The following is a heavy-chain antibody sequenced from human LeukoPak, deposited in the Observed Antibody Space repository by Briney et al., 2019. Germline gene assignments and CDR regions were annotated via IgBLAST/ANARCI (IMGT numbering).Heavy chain of an antibody. CDR3: ARGSRGIQLWSYSDYYYYYGMDV. D-gene: IGHD5-18*01. CDR1: GYTFTSYG. CDR2: ISAYNGNT. Sequence: ASVKVSCKASGYTFTSYGISWVRQAPGQGLEWMGWISAYNGNTNYAQKLQGRVTMTTDTSTSTAYMELRSLRSDDTAVYYCARGSRGIQLWSYSDYYYYYGMDVWGQGTTVTVSS. J-gene: IGHJ6*02. V-gene: IGHV1-18*01.